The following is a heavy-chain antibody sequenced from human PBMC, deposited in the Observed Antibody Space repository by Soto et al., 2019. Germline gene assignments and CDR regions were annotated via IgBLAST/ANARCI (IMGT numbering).Heavy chain of an antibody. J-gene: IGHJ4*02. CDR3: AAPCSRTSCYPFDY. Sequence: QVQLVQSGAEVKKPGSSVKVSCKASGGTFSSYTISWVRQAPGQGLEWMGRIIPILGIANYAQKFQGRVTSTADKSTSTAYMELSSLRSEDTAVYYCAAPCSRTSCYPFDYWGQGTLVTVSS. D-gene: IGHD2-2*01. CDR1: GGTFSSYT. CDR2: IIPILGIA. V-gene: IGHV1-69*02.